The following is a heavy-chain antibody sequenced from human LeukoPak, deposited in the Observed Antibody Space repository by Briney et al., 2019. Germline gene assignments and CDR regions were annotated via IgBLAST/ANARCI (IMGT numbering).Heavy chain of an antibody. D-gene: IGHD4-17*01. V-gene: IGHV4-34*01. Sequence: PAETLCLTCAVSGASFSGYYWNWVRQPPGKGLEWVGDISHRGTNNYNPSVKSRGTTSVNTTNNQFSLLLSSVTAADTAVYYCGSSFPDYGDYYFDFWGQGTLVTVSS. CDR2: ISHRGTN. CDR1: GASFSGYY. J-gene: IGHJ4*02. CDR3: GSSFPDYGDYYFDF.